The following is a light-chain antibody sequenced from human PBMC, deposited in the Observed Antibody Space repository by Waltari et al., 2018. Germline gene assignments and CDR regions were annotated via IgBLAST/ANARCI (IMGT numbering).Light chain of an antibody. CDR2: ADG. Sequence: SYVLTQPPSVSVAPGKTARITCGGDNIETTSVHWYQQKPGQAPALVIYADGDRPSGIPVRVSGSNSGDTATLTITWVEAGDEADYYCQVWHSVGDHSVIFGGGTKLTVL. CDR1: NIETTS. J-gene: IGLJ2*01. CDR3: QVWHSVGDHSVI. V-gene: IGLV3-21*04.